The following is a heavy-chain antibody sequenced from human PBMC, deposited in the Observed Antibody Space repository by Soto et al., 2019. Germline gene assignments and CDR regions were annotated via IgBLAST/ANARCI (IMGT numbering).Heavy chain of an antibody. J-gene: IGHJ4*02. CDR2: ISYDGSNK. CDR1: GFTFSHYG. CDR3: ARYSGKYQGPIDY. Sequence: QVQLVESGGGVVQPGRSLRLSCAASGFTFSHYGIHWVRQAPGKGLEWLAVISYDGSNKHYADYVKGRFTVSRDNSKNSLYLQMTSLRAEDTAVYFCARYSGKYQGPIDYWGQGTLVTVSS. D-gene: IGHD1-26*01. V-gene: IGHV3-30*03.